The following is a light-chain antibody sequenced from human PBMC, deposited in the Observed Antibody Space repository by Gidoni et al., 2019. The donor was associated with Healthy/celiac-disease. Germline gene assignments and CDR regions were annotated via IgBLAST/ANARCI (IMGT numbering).Light chain of an antibody. J-gene: IGLJ1*01. CDR1: SSDVGGYNY. V-gene: IGLV2-11*01. CDR2: DVS. CDR3: CSYAGSYPYV. Sequence: QSALTQPRSGSGSPGPSVTISCTGTSSDVGGYNYVSWYQQHPGKAPKLMIYDVSKRPSGVPDRFSGSKSGNTASLTISGLQAEDEADYYCCSYAGSYPYVFGTGTKVTVL.